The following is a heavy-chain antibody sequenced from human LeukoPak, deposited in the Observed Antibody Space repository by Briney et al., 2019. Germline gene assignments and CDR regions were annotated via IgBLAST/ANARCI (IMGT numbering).Heavy chain of an antibody. CDR3: ARDRAKRGIAVAGTSFDY. Sequence: PGGSLRLSCAASGFTFSSYSMNWVRQAPGKGLEWVSAISSSSSYIYYADSVKGRFTISRDNAKNSLYLKMNSRRAEGTAVYYCARDRAKRGIAVAGTSFDYWGQGTLVTVSS. V-gene: IGHV3-21*01. D-gene: IGHD6-19*01. CDR2: ISSSSSYI. J-gene: IGHJ4*02. CDR1: GFTFSSYS.